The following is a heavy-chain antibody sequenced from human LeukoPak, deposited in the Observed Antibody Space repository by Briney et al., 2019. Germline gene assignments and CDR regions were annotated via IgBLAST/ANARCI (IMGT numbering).Heavy chain of an antibody. V-gene: IGHV6-1*01. CDR3: ARRLTQYDCFDP. D-gene: IGHD2-2*01. CDR1: GDSVSSNSVT. J-gene: IGHJ5*02. CDR2: TYYRSTWYN. Sequence: SQTLSLTCAISGDSVSSNSVTWNWIRQSPSRGLEWLGRTYYRSTWYNDYAVSVRGRMTVNPDTSKNQFSLHLSSVTPEDTAVYYCARRLTQYDCFDPWGQGILVTVSS.